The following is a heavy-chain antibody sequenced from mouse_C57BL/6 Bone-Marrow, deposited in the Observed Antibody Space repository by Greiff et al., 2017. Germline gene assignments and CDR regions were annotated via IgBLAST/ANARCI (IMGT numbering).Heavy chain of an antibody. CDR2: IDPESGDT. D-gene: IGHD2-1*01. CDR1: GFNIKDDY. CDR3: TLCGNYGGFFDY. J-gene: IGHJ2*01. Sequence: EVQLVESGAELVRPGASVKLSCTASGFNIKDDYMHWVKQRPEQGLAWIGRIDPESGDTEYASKFPGKATLTADTSSNTAYLQLSSLTSEDTAVYYCTLCGNYGGFFDYWGQGTTLTVSS. V-gene: IGHV14-4*01.